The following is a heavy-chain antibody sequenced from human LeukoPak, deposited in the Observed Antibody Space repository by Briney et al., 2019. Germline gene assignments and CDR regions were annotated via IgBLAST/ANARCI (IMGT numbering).Heavy chain of an antibody. Sequence: GGSLRLSCAASGFTFDDYAMHWVRQAPGKGLEWVSGISWNSGSIGYADSVKGRFTISRDNAKNSLYLQMNSLRAEDTALYYCAKATDSSGWTNWFDLWGQGTLVTVSS. CDR1: GFTFDDYA. J-gene: IGHJ5*02. CDR2: ISWNSGSI. V-gene: IGHV3-9*01. D-gene: IGHD6-19*01. CDR3: AKATDSSGWTNWFDL.